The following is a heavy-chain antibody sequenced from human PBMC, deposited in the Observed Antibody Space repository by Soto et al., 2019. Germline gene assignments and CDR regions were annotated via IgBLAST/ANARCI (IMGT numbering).Heavy chain of an antibody. J-gene: IGHJ3*01. V-gene: IGHV3-13*05. CDR1: GVTLARSD. CDR3: VSGGMVTTDLFDV. Sequence: EVQLVESGGGLVQPGGSLRLSCAATGVTLARSDLHWVRQVIGKRLEWVSTIGTAGDPYYLGSVKGRFTISRENAKNSLYIQMSSLEAEDTGVYYCVSGGMVTTDLFDVWGQGAMVTVSS. CDR2: IGTAGDP. D-gene: IGHD4-17*01.